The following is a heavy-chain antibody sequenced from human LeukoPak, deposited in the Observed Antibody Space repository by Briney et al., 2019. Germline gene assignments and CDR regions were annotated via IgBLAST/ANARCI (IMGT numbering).Heavy chain of an antibody. D-gene: IGHD3-10*01. CDR3: ARHVRLRGASRGLYYFDY. CDR2: IYYSGST. Sequence: PSETLSLTCTVSGGSISSYYWSWIRQPPGKGLEWIGYIYYSGSTYYNPSLKSRVTISVDTSKNQFSLKLSSATAADTAVYYCARHVRLRGASRGLYYFDYWGQGTLVTVSS. CDR1: GGSISSYY. V-gene: IGHV4-59*08. J-gene: IGHJ4*02.